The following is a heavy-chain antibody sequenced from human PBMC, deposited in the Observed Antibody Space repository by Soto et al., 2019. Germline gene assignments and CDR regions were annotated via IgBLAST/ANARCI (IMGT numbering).Heavy chain of an antibody. J-gene: IGHJ5*02. CDR3: AKVIAAAGTGYWFDP. D-gene: IGHD6-13*01. CDR2: ISGSGGST. Sequence: EVQLLESGGGLVQPGGSWGLSGAAPGSTFSGYAMSWFPRAPGKGLEWVSAISGSGGSTYYADSVKGRFTISRDNSKNTLYLQMNSLRAEDTAGYYCAKVIAAAGTGYWFDPWGQGTLVTVSS. V-gene: IGHV3-23*01. CDR1: GSTFSGYA.